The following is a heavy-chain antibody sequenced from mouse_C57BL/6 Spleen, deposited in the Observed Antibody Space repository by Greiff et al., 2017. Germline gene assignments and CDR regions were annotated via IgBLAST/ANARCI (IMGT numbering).Heavy chain of an antibody. Sequence: VQVVESGAELAKPGASVKLSCKASGYTFTSYWMHWVKQRPGQGLEWIGYINPSSGYTKYNQKFKDKATLTADKSSSTAYMQLSSLTYEDSAVYYCARALYDYDVRHAMDYWGQGTSVTVSS. CDR1: GYTFTSYW. CDR2: INPSSGYT. D-gene: IGHD2-4*01. CDR3: ARALYDYDVRHAMDY. J-gene: IGHJ4*01. V-gene: IGHV1-7*01.